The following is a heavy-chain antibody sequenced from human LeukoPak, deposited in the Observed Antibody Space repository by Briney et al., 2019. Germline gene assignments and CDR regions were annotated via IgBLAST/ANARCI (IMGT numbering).Heavy chain of an antibody. D-gene: IGHD6-19*01. CDR3: ATDRVYRSSGRSWGFFDY. Sequence: ASVTVSCEISEYSLSDLSIHWVRETPGEGLEWMGGFDSENYTMVYSQKFQGRLTLTEDTSADTAYMELTSLRSEDTAVYFCATDRVYRSSGRSWGFFDYWGQGTVVIVSS. CDR1: EYSLSDLS. J-gene: IGHJ4*02. V-gene: IGHV1-24*01. CDR2: FDSENYTM.